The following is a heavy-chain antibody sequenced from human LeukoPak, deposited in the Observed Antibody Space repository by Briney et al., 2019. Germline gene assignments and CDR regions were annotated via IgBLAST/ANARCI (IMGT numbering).Heavy chain of an antibody. CDR2: IIKSGSHI. Sequence: GGSLRLSCAASGFTFSYYSMNWVRQAPGKGLEWVSAIIKSGSHIYYADSVKGRFTISRDNANNSLYLQMTGLRAEDTAVYYCARGRGGDNSNWFDPWGPGTLVTVSS. D-gene: IGHD1-20*01. CDR1: GFTFSYYS. J-gene: IGHJ5*02. CDR3: ARGRGGDNSNWFDP. V-gene: IGHV3-21*01.